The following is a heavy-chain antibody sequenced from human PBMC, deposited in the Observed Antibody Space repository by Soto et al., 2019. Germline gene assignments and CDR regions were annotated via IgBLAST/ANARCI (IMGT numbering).Heavy chain of an antibody. Sequence: GGSLRLSCAASGFTFSSYAMSWVRQAPGKGLEWVSAISGSGGSTYYADSVKGRFTISRDNSKNTLYLQMNSLRAEDTAVYYCAKDLGCSSTSCYVGDYYYYYGMDVWGQGTTVTVSS. CDR2: ISGSGGST. V-gene: IGHV3-23*01. CDR3: AKDLGCSSTSCYVGDYYYYYGMDV. CDR1: GFTFSSYA. D-gene: IGHD2-2*01. J-gene: IGHJ6*02.